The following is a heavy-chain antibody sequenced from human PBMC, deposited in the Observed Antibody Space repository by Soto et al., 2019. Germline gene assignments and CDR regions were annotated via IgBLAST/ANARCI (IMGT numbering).Heavy chain of an antibody. Sequence: QVQLVQSGAEVKKPGSSVKVSCKASGGTFSSYTISWVRQAPGQGLEWMGRIIPILGIANYAQKFQGRVTITADKSTSTAYMELSNLRSEDTAVYYCARDIAAAGTHWYFALWGRGTLVTVSS. V-gene: IGHV1-69*08. CDR2: IIPILGIA. CDR3: ARDIAAAGTHWYFAL. CDR1: GGTFSSYT. D-gene: IGHD6-13*01. J-gene: IGHJ2*01.